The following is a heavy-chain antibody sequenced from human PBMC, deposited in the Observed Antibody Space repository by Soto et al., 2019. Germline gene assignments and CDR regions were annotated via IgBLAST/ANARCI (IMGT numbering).Heavy chain of an antibody. Sequence: QVQLVQSGAEVKKPGSSVKVSCKASGGTFSSYAISWVRQAPGQGLEWMGGIIPIFGTANSAQKFQGRAMITADESRSTDYMELSSLRSEDTAVYYCASGDYYFWGGPGGGMDVWGQGTTVPVSS. CDR2: IIPIFGTA. J-gene: IGHJ6*02. CDR1: GGTFSSYA. D-gene: IGHD3-3*01. V-gene: IGHV1-69*12. CDR3: ASGDYYFWGGPGGGMDV.